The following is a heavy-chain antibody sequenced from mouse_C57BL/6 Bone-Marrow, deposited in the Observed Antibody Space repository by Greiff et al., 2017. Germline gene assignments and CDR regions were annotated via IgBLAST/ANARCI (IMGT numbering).Heavy chain of an antibody. CDR1: GYSFTSYW. D-gene: IGHD1-1*01. Sequence: PGASVKLSFNASGYSFTSYWMHWVTQWPGQGLEWIGLIHPNSGSTNYNDKFKSKATLTVDKSSNTAYMQRSRLTSDDSAVYYCATVLATPWAYWGQGTLVTVSA. CDR2: IHPNSGST. J-gene: IGHJ3*01. CDR3: ATVLATPWAY. V-gene: IGHV1-64*01.